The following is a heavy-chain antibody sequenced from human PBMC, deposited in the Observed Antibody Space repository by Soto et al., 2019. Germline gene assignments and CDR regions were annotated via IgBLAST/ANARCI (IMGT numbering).Heavy chain of an antibody. D-gene: IGHD4-17*01. CDR2: IYYTGST. J-gene: IGHJ4*02. Sequence: PAETLSLTCTVSGVSKSSNYWTWSRQSPGKGLEWIGYIYYTGSTKYKPSLQSRVTISLDTSKNQFSLRLTSATSADTAVYYCARGGSDGDFFDYWGQRAQLTVSS. CDR3: ARGGSDGDFFDY. V-gene: IGHV4-59*01. CDR1: GVSKSSNY.